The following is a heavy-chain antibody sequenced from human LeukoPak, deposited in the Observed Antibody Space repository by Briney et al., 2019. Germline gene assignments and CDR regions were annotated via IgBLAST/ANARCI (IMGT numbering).Heavy chain of an antibody. CDR2: IIPTFGTA. V-gene: IGHV1-69*05. D-gene: IGHD5-18*01. Sequence: GASVKVSCKASGGTFSSYAISWVRQAPGQGLEWMGGIIPTFGTANYAQKFQGRVTITTDKSTSTAYMELSSLRSEDTAVYYCARDPGTTAMVRYGMDVWGKGTTVTVSS. CDR1: GGTFSSYA. J-gene: IGHJ6*04. CDR3: ARDPGTTAMVRYGMDV.